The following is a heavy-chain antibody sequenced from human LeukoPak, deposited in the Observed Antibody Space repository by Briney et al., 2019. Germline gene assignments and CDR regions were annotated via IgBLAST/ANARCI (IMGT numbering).Heavy chain of an antibody. V-gene: IGHV4-59*01. Sequence: SETLSLTCTVSGGSITSYYWSWIRQPPGKGLEWIGYIYYSGSTNYNPSLKSRATISVDTSKNQFSLRLSSVTAADTAVYYCARGASGYSYGRGQGTLVTVSS. CDR1: GGSITSYY. D-gene: IGHD5-18*01. J-gene: IGHJ4*02. CDR2: IYYSGST. CDR3: ARGASGYSYG.